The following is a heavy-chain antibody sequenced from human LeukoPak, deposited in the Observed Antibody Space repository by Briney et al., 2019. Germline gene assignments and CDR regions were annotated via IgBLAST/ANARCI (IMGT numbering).Heavy chain of an antibody. Sequence: SETLSLTCTVSGGSISSGGYYWSWIRQPPGKGLEWIGEINHSGSTNYNPSLKSRVTISVDTSKNQFSLKLSSVTAADTAVYYCARGHISGVVVPAAPGGTTDFDYWGQGTLVTVSS. V-gene: IGHV4-39*07. J-gene: IGHJ4*02. D-gene: IGHD2-2*01. CDR3: ARGHISGVVVPAAPGGTTDFDY. CDR1: GGSISSGGYY. CDR2: INHSGST.